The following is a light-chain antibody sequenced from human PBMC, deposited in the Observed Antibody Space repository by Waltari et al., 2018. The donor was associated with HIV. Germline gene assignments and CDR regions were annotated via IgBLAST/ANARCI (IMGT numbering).Light chain of an antibody. V-gene: IGKV1-39*01. CDR2: AGF. Sequence: IQMTLFPTALPASVGDRFTTTCRPSQNIVTYLNWYQQNSGKAPILIIYAGFSSQSGAPSRISGHRSGTDSTLTSSSLQPDDSATYYCQQSYSVPDTFGQGTKVDIK. CDR1: QNIVTY. J-gene: IGKJ2*01. CDR3: QQSYSVPDT.